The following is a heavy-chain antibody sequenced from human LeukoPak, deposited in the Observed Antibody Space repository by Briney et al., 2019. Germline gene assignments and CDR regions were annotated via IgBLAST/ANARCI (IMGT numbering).Heavy chain of an antibody. CDR3: ERSGDSSGYYYVMDLDY. D-gene: IGHD3-22*01. J-gene: IGHJ4*02. CDR1: GGSISSYY. Sequence: TSETLSLTCTVSGGSISSYYWSWIRQPAGKGLEWIGRIYTSGSTNYNPSLKSRVTMSVDTSKNQFSLKLSSVTAADTAVYYCERSGDSSGYYYVMDLDYWGQGTLVTVSS. V-gene: IGHV4-4*07. CDR2: IYTSGST.